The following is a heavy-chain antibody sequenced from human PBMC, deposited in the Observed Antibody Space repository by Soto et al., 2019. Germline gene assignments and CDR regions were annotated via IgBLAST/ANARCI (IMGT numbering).Heavy chain of an antibody. CDR2: MNPTSGNT. D-gene: IGHD4-17*01. Sequence: QAQLVQSGAEVKKPGASVRVSCKASGYTFANYDINWLRQAAGQGLEWVGWMNPTSGNTGYAQKFQGRVTMTRNNPLTTAYRELTSLRSEDTATYSCARRRTTVMPWTYWGQGTLVTVSS. CDR3: ARRRTTVMPWTY. J-gene: IGHJ4*02. CDR1: GYTFANYD. V-gene: IGHV1-8*01.